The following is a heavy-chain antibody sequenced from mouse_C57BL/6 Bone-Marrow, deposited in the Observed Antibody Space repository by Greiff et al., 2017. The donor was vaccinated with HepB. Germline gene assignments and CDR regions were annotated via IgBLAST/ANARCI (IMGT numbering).Heavy chain of an antibody. J-gene: IGHJ3*01. V-gene: IGHV1-82*01. CDR1: GYAFSSSW. CDR3: AGCNPWFAY. Sequence: VQLQQSGPELVKPGASVKISCKASGYAFSSSWMNWVKQRPGKGLEWIGRIYPGDGDTNYNGKFKGKATLTADKSSSTAYMQLSSLTSEDSAVYFCAGCNPWFAYWGQGTLVTVSA. D-gene: IGHD2-1*01. CDR2: IYPGDGDT.